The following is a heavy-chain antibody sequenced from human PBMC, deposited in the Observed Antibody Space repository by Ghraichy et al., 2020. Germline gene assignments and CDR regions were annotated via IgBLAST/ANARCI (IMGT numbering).Heavy chain of an antibody. V-gene: IGHV4-31*03. CDR3: ASRRDVDTVGVAFDI. CDR1: GGSISSGGYY. Sequence: SETLSLTCTVSGGSISSGGYYWSWIRQHPGKGLEWIGYIYYSGSTYYNPSLKSRVTISVDTSKNQFSLKLSSVTAADTAVYYCASRRDVDTVGVAFDIWGQGTMVTVSS. D-gene: IGHD5-18*01. J-gene: IGHJ3*02. CDR2: IYYSGST.